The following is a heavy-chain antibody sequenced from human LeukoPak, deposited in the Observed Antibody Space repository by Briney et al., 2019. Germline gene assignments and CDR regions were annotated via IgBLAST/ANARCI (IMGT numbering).Heavy chain of an antibody. V-gene: IGHV1-2*02. CDR1: GYTFTGYY. J-gene: IGHJ3*02. Sequence: VASVKVSCKASGYTFTGYYMHWVRQAPGQGLEWMGWINPNSGGTNYAQRFQGRVTMTRDTSISTAYMELTRLRSDDTAVYYCARDRPPRAFDIWGQGTMVTVSS. CDR3: ARDRPPRAFDI. D-gene: IGHD6-6*01. CDR2: INPNSGGT.